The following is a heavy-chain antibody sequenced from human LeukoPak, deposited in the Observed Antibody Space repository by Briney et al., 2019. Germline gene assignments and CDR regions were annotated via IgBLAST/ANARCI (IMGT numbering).Heavy chain of an antibody. Sequence: ASVTVSCKASGYTFSNFGITWVRQAPGQGLEWMGWISAHNGNTNYAKKLQGRVTMTTDTSTNTAYMELRSLRSDDTAVYFCARDGEFCTSTTCYLWFDPWGQGTLVTVSS. J-gene: IGHJ5*02. CDR2: ISAHNGNT. D-gene: IGHD2-2*01. V-gene: IGHV1-18*04. CDR3: ARDGEFCTSTTCYLWFDP. CDR1: GYTFSNFG.